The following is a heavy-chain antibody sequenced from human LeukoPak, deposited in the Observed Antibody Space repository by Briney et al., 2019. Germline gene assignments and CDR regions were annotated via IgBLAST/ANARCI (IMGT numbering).Heavy chain of an antibody. J-gene: IGHJ4*02. V-gene: IGHV4-30-4*01. CDR1: GGSIISGDNY. D-gene: IGHD3-22*01. Sequence: SETLSLTCTVSGGSIISGDNYWNWIRQPPGKGLEWIGSIYYTGSTYYNASLESRVTISLDTSKNQFSLQLSSVTAADTAVYYCARDHYYDSLAIYYFDYWGQGTLVTVSS. CDR2: IYYTGST. CDR3: ARDHYYDSLAIYYFDY.